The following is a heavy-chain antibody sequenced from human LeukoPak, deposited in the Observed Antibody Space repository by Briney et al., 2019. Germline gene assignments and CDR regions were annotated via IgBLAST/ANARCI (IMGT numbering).Heavy chain of an antibody. V-gene: IGHV1-2*02. CDR1: GYTFTGYY. CDR3: ARDPPVYYDSRGAFDY. D-gene: IGHD3-22*01. CDR2: INPNSGGT. Sequence: ASVKVSCKASGYTFTGYYMHWVRQAPAQGLEWMGWINPNSGGTNYAQKFQGRVTMTRDTSISTAYMELSRLRSDDTAVCYCARDPPVYYDSRGAFDYWGEGTLVTVSS. J-gene: IGHJ4*02.